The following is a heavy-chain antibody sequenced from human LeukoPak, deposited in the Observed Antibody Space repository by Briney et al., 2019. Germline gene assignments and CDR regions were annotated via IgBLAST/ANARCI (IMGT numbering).Heavy chain of an antibody. J-gene: IGHJ4*02. Sequence: SETLSLTCTVSGYSISSGYYWGWIRQPPGRGLERIASIYYRGSTHYNPSLASLKSRVTISGDTSKNQFSLKLSSVTAADTAVYYCARYREVGATVDYWGQGTLVIVSS. CDR3: ARYREVGATVDY. CDR2: IYYRGST. V-gene: IGHV4-38-2*02. D-gene: IGHD1-26*01. CDR1: GYSISSGYY.